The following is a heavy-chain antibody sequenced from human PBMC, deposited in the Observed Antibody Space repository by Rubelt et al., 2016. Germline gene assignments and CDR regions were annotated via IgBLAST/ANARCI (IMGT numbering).Heavy chain of an antibody. CDR1: GFTFSDYG. J-gene: IGHJ5*02. D-gene: IGHD3-22*01. CDR3: ARGIYYYDGSASS. V-gene: IGHV4-34*01. Sequence: QLGMRGGGLVQPGGSLRLSCAASGFTFSDYGLTWVRQAPGKGLEWIGEINHSGITNYNPSLKSRVTVSLDTSKNQFYLKLTSVTAADTAVYYCARGIYYYDGSASSWGQGTLVTVSS. CDR2: INHSGIT.